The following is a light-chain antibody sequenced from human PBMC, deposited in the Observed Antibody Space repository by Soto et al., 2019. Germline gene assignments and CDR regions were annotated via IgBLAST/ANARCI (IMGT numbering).Light chain of an antibody. CDR1: QGISTW. CDR3: QQYSSYPT. J-gene: IGKJ1*01. V-gene: IGKV1-5*01. Sequence: DIQMTQSPSTLSASLGDTVTVAFRASQGISTWLAWYQQKSGKAPKLLIFHASSLESGVPSRFSGSGSGTEFTLTISSLQSDDFATYYCQQYSSYPTFGQGTKVDI. CDR2: HAS.